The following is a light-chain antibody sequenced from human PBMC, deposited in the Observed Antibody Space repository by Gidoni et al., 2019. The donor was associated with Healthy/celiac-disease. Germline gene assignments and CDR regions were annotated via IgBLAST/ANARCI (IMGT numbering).Light chain of an antibody. CDR1: QSISSY. CDR2: AAS. J-gene: IGKJ3*01. Sequence: DIQMTQSPSSLSASVGDRVTITCRASQSISSYLNWYHQKQGKAPKLLIYAASSLQSGVPSRFSGSGSGTDFTLTISSLQPEDFATYYCQQSYSTPAVXPXTKVDIK. V-gene: IGKV1-39*01. CDR3: QQSYSTPA.